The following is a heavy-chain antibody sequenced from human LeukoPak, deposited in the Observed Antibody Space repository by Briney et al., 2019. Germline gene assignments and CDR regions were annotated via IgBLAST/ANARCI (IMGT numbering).Heavy chain of an antibody. CDR3: ARISRDGYRVEYYFDY. CDR1: GGSISSYY. V-gene: IGHV4-59*01. J-gene: IGHJ4*02. D-gene: IGHD5-24*01. Sequence: PSETLSLTCTVSGGSISSYYWSWIRQPPGKGLEWIGYIYYSGSTNYNPSLKSRVTISVDTSKNQFSLKLSSVIAADTAVYYCARISRDGYRVEYYFDYWGQGTLVTASS. CDR2: IYYSGST.